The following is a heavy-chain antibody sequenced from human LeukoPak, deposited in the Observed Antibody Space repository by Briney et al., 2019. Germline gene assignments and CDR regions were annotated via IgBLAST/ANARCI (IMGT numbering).Heavy chain of an antibody. J-gene: IGHJ4*02. CDR2: ISSSNNYI. Sequence: GGSLRLSCAASGFTFSSYAMTWARQAPGKGLEWVSSISSSNNYIYYAASVKGRFTISRDNAKNSLYLQMNSLRAEDTAVYYCAGTYCSGGRCPLSYWGQGTLVTVSS. CDR1: GFTFSSYA. V-gene: IGHV3-21*01. CDR3: AGTYCSGGRCPLSY. D-gene: IGHD2-15*01.